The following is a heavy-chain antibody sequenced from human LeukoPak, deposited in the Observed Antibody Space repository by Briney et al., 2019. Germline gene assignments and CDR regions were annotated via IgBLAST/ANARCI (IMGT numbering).Heavy chain of an antibody. CDR3: AKIRITMIF. V-gene: IGHV3-23*01. D-gene: IGHD3-22*01. J-gene: IGHJ4*02. Sequence: PGGSLRLSCAASGFTFSIYAMTWVRQAPGKGLEWVSAISASGESTYYADSVKGRFTISRDNSKNTLYLQMNSLRAEDTAVYYCAKIRITMIFWGQGTLVTVSS. CDR2: ISASGEST. CDR1: GFTFSIYA.